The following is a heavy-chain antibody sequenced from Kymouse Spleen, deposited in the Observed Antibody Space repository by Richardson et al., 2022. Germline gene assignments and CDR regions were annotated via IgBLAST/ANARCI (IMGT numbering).Heavy chain of an antibody. D-gene: IGHD1-7*01. CDR1: GFTFSSYS. CDR3: AREGITGTHNWFDP. Sequence: EVQLVESGGGLVKPGGSLRLSCAASGFTFSSYSMNWVRQAPGKGLEWVSSISSSSSYIYYADSVKGRFTISRDNAKNSLYLQMNSLRAEDTAVYYCAREGITGTHNWFDPWGQGTLVTVSS. V-gene: IGHV3-21*03. J-gene: IGHJ5*02. CDR2: ISSSSSYI.